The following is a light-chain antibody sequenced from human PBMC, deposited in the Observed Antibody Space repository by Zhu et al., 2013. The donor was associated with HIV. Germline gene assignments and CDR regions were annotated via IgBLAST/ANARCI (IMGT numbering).Light chain of an antibody. CDR3: QQYNNWPPWT. Sequence: DIVMTQSPDSLAVSLGERATINCKSSQSVLYSSNNKNYLAWYQQKPGQPPKLLIYWASTRNSGVPDRFSGSGSGTEFTLTIISLQSEDFAVYYCQQYNNWPPWTFGQGTKVEIK. CDR1: QSVLYSSNNKNY. J-gene: IGKJ1*01. CDR2: WAS. V-gene: IGKV4-1*01.